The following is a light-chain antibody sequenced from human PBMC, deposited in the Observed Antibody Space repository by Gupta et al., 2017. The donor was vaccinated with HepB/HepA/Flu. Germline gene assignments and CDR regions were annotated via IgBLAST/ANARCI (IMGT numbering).Light chain of an antibody. CDR3: QQYYSAPFA. CDR1: QSVLYSSNNKNY. J-gene: IGKJ4*01. Sequence: DIVMTQSPDSLTVSLGEGATINCKSSQSVLYSSNNKNYLSWYHQKPGQPPKLLIYWASTRESGVPDRFIGSSSSTDYTLPIIRLQAEDEAINYCQQYYSAPFAFGGGTRVEIK. CDR2: WAS. V-gene: IGKV4-1*01.